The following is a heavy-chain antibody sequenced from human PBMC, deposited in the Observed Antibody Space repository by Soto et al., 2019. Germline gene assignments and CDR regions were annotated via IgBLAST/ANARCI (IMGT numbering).Heavy chain of an antibody. Sequence: GGSLRLSCAASGFTFSSYEMNWVRQAPGKGLEWVSYISSSGSTIYYAVSVKGRFTISRDNAKNSLYLQMNSLRAEDTAVYYCAREKYYYDSSGAYGIDVWGQGTTVTVSS. CDR1: GFTFSSYE. D-gene: IGHD3-22*01. CDR3: AREKYYYDSSGAYGIDV. CDR2: ISSSGSTI. V-gene: IGHV3-48*03. J-gene: IGHJ6*02.